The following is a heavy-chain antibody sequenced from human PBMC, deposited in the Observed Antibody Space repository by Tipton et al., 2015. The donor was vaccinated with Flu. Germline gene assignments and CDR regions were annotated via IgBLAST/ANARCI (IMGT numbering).Heavy chain of an antibody. V-gene: IGHV3-53*01. D-gene: IGHD3-22*01. CDR2: IYSGGST. CDR3: AMLTYYYDSSGYYYGYFDY. CDR1: GFTVSSNY. Sequence: VQLVQSGGGLIQPGGSLRLSCAASGFTVSSNYMSWVRQAPGKGLEWVSVIYSGGSTYYADSVKGRFTISRDNSKNTLYLQMNSLRAEDTAVYYCAMLTYYYDSSGYYYGYFDYWGQGTLVTVSS. J-gene: IGHJ4*02.